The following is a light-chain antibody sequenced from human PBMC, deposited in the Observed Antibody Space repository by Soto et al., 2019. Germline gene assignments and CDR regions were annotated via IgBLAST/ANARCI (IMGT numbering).Light chain of an antibody. CDR1: QSVSSSS. Sequence: EIVLTQSPGILSLSPGERATLSCRASQSVSSSSLAWYQQKPGQAPRLLVYGASSRATGIPDRFSGSGSGTDFTLTISRLEPEDFAVYYCQQYGGSPRVTFGQGTKLEIK. CDR3: QQYGGSPRVT. CDR2: GAS. J-gene: IGKJ2*01. V-gene: IGKV3-20*01.